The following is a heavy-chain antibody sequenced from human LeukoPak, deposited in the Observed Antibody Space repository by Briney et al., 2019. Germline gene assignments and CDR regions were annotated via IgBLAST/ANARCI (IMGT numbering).Heavy chain of an antibody. CDR1: GFTFSNYG. CDR2: IWYDGSNK. D-gene: IGHD2-2*01. CDR3: AREGGRYCSSTSCYPMAFDY. V-gene: IGHV3-33*08. J-gene: IGHJ4*02. Sequence: GGSLRLSCAASGFTFSNYGMHWVRQAPGKGLEWVAVIWYDGSNKYYADSVKGRFTISRDNSKNTLYLQMNSLRAEDTAVYYCAREGGRYCSSTSCYPMAFDYWGQGTLVTVSS.